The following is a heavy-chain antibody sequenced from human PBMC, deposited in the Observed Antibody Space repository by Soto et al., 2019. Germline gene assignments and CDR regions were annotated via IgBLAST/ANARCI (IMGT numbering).Heavy chain of an antibody. CDR3: ARDGVSSTEYTWNYGTYFDY. CDR2: INPIDSDT. CDR1: GYIFTTYW. Sequence: PGESLKISCKASGYIFTTYWIAWVRQMPGQGLEWIGIINPIDSDTRYSPSFQGQVTISADKSISTTYLQWSSLRPDDTAMYYCARDGVSSTEYTWNYGTYFDYWGQGALVTVSS. J-gene: IGHJ4*02. D-gene: IGHD1-7*01. V-gene: IGHV5-51*01.